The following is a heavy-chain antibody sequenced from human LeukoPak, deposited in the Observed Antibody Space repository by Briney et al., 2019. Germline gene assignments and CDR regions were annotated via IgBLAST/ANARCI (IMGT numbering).Heavy chain of an antibody. J-gene: IGHJ4*02. V-gene: IGHV4-34*01. Sequence: SETLSLTCAVYGGSFSGYYWSWVRQPPGKGLEWIGEINHSGSTTYNPSLTSRVTISVDTSKDQFSLKLSSVTGADTAVYYCARGGGPIVGYCSGGSCYPIYQRPGYYFDYWGQGTLVTVSS. CDR1: GGSFSGYY. CDR3: ARGGGPIVGYCSGGSCYPIYQRPGYYFDY. CDR2: INHSGST. D-gene: IGHD2-15*01.